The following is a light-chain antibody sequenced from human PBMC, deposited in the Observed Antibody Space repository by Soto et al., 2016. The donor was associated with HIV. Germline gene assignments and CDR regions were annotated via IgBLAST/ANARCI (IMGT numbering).Light chain of an antibody. Sequence: DIQMTQSPSSVSASVGDRVTITCRASQAINSRLAWYQQKPGKAPEVLITVTYTLQAGVPSRFSGSASGGTGTDFTLTIDSLQPEDFATYYCQQTDSFPFTFGPGTKVNV. CDR2: VTY. V-gene: IGKV1-12*01. CDR1: QAINSR. J-gene: IGKJ3*01. CDR3: QQTDSFPFT.